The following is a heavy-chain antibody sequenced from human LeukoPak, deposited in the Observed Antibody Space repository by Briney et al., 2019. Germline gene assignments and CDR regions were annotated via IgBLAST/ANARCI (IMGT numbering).Heavy chain of an antibody. D-gene: IGHD2-2*02. CDR2: IRYDGGNK. CDR1: GFTFSSYG. V-gene: IGHV3-30*02. Sequence: GGSLRLSCAASGFTFSSYGMHWVRQAPGKGLEGVAFIRYDGGNKYYADSVKGRFTISRDNSKNTLYLQMNSLRAEDTAVYYCVPYCSSTSCYTGPWGQGTLVTVSS. J-gene: IGHJ5*02. CDR3: VPYCSSTSCYTGP.